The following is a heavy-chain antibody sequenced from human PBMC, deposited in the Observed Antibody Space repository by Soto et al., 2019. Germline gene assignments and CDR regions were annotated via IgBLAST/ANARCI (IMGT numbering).Heavy chain of an antibody. Sequence: QGQLQQSGPGLVKPSQTLSLTCAISGDSVSSDITSWNWIRQSPSRGLEWLGRTYYRSKWFHDYAAAVKSRIPINPDTSKNQFSLELNSMTPEATAVYYCARGNALDVWGQGTVVTVSS. CDR3: ARGNALDV. J-gene: IGHJ3*01. CDR2: TYYRSKWFH. V-gene: IGHV6-1*01. D-gene: IGHD3-10*01. CDR1: GDSVSSDITS.